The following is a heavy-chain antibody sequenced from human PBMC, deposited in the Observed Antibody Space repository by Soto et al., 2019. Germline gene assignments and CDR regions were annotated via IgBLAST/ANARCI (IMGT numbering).Heavy chain of an antibody. V-gene: IGHV3-11*01. CDR3: ARSRIAVAGPLFDY. CDR2: ISGSGSTI. Sequence: GGSLRLSCAASGFTFSDYYMSWIRQAPGKGLEWVSYISGSGSTIYYADSVKGRFTISRDNTKNSLYLQMNSLRAEDTAVYYCARSRIAVAGPLFDYWGQGTLVTVSS. J-gene: IGHJ4*02. D-gene: IGHD6-19*01. CDR1: GFTFSDYY.